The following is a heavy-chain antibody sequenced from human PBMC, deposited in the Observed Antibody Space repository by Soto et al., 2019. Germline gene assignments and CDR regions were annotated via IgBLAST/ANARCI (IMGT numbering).Heavy chain of an antibody. Sequence: PSETLSLTCTVSGGSISSGGYYWSWIRQHPGKGLEWIGYIYYSGSTYYNPSLKSRVTISVDTSKNQFSLKLSSVTAADTAVYFCARGQVGYYDILNGYYLGVWFDPWGQGTLVTVSS. CDR3: ARGQVGYYDILNGYYLGVWFDP. V-gene: IGHV4-31*03. J-gene: IGHJ5*02. D-gene: IGHD3-9*01. CDR1: GGSISSGGYY. CDR2: IYYSGST.